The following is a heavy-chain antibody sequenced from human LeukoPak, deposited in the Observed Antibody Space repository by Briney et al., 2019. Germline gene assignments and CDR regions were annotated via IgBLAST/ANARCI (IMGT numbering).Heavy chain of an antibody. Sequence: SETLSLTCTVSGGSISSYYWSWIRQPPGKGLEWIGRIHISGDTIYSPSLKSRVTMSVDTSKNQFSLTLSSVTAADTAVYYCASQLANYAMDVRGQGTTVTVSS. V-gene: IGHV4-4*07. CDR3: ASQLANYAMDV. D-gene: IGHD2-2*01. J-gene: IGHJ6*02. CDR1: GGSISSYY. CDR2: IHISGDT.